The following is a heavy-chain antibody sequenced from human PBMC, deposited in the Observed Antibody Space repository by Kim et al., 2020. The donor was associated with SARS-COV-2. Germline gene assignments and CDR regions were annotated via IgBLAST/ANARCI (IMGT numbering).Heavy chain of an antibody. V-gene: IGHV3-23*01. CDR2: ISGSGGST. CDR3: AKDWGYYDILTGWFDP. Sequence: GGSLRLSCAASGFTFSSYAMSWVRQAPGKGLEWVSAISGSGGSTYYADSVKGRFTISRDNSKNTLYLQMNSLRAEDTAVYYCAKDWGYYDILTGWFDPWGQGTLVTVSS. CDR1: GFTFSSYA. D-gene: IGHD3-9*01. J-gene: IGHJ5*02.